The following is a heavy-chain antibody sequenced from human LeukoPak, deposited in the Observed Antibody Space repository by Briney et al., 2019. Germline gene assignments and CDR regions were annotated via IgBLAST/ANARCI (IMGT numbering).Heavy chain of an antibody. J-gene: IGHJ4*02. V-gene: IGHV4-4*02. CDR1: GGSVSSTNW. D-gene: IGHD6-25*01. CDR3: AREGGFYRPLDY. Sequence: SETLSLTCGVSGGSVSSTNWWPWIRQPPGKGLEWIGEVHLDGRTNFNPSLKSRLTMSVDLSENHVSLKLTSVTAADTAVYYCAREGGFYRPLDYSGQRTLVTVSS. CDR2: VHLDGRT.